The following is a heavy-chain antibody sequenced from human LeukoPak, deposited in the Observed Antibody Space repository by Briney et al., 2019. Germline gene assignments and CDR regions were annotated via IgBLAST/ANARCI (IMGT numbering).Heavy chain of an antibody. CDR2: SYYSGST. J-gene: IGHJ5*02. CDR1: GGSISSYY. CDR3: ARDLTRSRWLQPSGWFDP. V-gene: IGHV4-59*01. D-gene: IGHD5-24*01. Sequence: PSDTLSLTCTVSGGSISSYYWSWIRQPPGKGLEWIGYSYYSGSTNYNPSLKSRVTISVDTSKNQFSLKLSSVTAADTAVYYCARDLTRSRWLQPSGWFDPWGQGTLVTVSS.